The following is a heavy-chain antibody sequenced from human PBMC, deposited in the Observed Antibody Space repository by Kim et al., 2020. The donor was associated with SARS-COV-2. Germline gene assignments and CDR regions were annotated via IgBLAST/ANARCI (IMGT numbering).Heavy chain of an antibody. Sequence: SVKVSCKASGGTFSSYAISWVRQAPGQGLEWMGRIIPILGIANYAQKFQGRVTITADKSTSTAYMELSSLRSEDTAVYYCASLCGGDCYVDLGAFDIWGQGTMVTVSS. CDR3: ASLCGGDCYVDLGAFDI. D-gene: IGHD2-21*01. V-gene: IGHV1-69*04. J-gene: IGHJ3*02. CDR1: GGTFSSYA. CDR2: IIPILGIA.